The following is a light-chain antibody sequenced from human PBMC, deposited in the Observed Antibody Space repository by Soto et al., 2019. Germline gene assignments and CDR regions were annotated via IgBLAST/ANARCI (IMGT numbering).Light chain of an antibody. CDR3: QHRSNWLGT. CDR1: QSVGSF. J-gene: IGKJ3*01. Sequence: EIVLTQSPATLSLSPGEGATLSCRASQSVGSFLAWYQQKSGQTPRLLIYDASNRAPGIPARFSGSGSGTDFTLTISSLESEDFAVYYCQHRSNWLGTFGPGTKVDIK. V-gene: IGKV3-11*01. CDR2: DAS.